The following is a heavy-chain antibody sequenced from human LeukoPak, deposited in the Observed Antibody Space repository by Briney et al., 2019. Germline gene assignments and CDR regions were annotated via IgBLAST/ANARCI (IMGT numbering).Heavy chain of an antibody. CDR2: ITPSGGST. CDR3: ARGGSGGKDWFDP. V-gene: IGHV1-46*01. J-gene: IGHJ5*02. D-gene: IGHD5-12*01. CDR1: GYTFTSYY. Sequence: ASVKVSCKASGYTFTSYYMHWVRQAPGQGLEWMGIITPSGGSTSYAQKFRGRATMTTDTSTSTVYMELSSLRSEDTAVYYCARGGSGGKDWFDPWGQGTLVTVSS.